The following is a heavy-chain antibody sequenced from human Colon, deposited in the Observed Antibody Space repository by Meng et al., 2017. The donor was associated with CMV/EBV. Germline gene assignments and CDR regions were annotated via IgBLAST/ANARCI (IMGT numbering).Heavy chain of an antibody. CDR1: GFTFSSYG. CDR2: IRNDRSYE. D-gene: IGHD4-17*01. J-gene: IGHJ4*02. Sequence: VQLVESGGGGVQPGGSLRLSCAASGFTFSSYGMHWVRQAPGKGLEWVTFIRNDRSYEYYADSVQGRFTVSRDNSKNTMYLQMNSLGGDDTAVYYCAKVADYADFVMEYWGQGTLVTVSS. V-gene: IGHV3-30*02. CDR3: AKVADYADFVMEY.